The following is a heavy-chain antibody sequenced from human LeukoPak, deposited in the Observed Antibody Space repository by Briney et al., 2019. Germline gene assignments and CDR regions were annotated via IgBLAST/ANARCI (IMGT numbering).Heavy chain of an antibody. V-gene: IGHV3-7*03. J-gene: IGHJ6*02. CDR2: INHNGNVN. D-gene: IGHD3-16*01. Sequence: GGSLRLSCAASGFTFSSYWMNWARQAPGKGLEWVASINHNGNVNYYVDSVKGRFTISRDNAKNSLYLQMNNLRAEDTAVYFCARGGGLDVWGQGATVTVSS. CDR1: GFTFSSYW. CDR3: ARGGGLDV.